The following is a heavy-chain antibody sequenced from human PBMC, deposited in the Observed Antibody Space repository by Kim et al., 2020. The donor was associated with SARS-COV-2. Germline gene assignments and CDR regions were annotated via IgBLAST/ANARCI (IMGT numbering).Heavy chain of an antibody. D-gene: IGHD6-19*01. J-gene: IGHJ4*02. V-gene: IGHV4-39*01. Sequence: PSRKSRVTISVDTSKNQFSLKLSSVTAADTAVYYCARLYSSGWYWDYADYWGQGTLVTVSS. CDR3: ARLYSSGWYWDYADY.